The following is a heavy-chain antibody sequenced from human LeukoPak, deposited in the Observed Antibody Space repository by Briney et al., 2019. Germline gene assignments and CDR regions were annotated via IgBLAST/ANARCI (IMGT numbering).Heavy chain of an antibody. D-gene: IGHD3-10*01. CDR3: ARGPSGALWFGGVDY. J-gene: IGHJ4*02. Sequence: SVKVSCKASGGTFSSYAISWVRQAPGQGLEWMGGIIPIFGTANYAQKFQGRVTITADESTSTAYMELSSLRSEDTAVYYCARGPSGALWFGGVDYWGQGTLVTVSS. CDR2: IIPIFGTA. V-gene: IGHV1-69*01. CDR1: GGTFSSYA.